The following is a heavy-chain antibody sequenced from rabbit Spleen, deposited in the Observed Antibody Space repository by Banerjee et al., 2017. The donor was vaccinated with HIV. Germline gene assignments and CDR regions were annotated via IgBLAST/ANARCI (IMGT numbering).Heavy chain of an antibody. V-gene: IGHV1S45*01. D-gene: IGHD8-1*01. CDR1: GLDFSSNYW. CDR3: ARDSGTSFSSYGMDL. J-gene: IGHJ6*01. CDR2: INTSTGTT. Sequence: QEQLEESGGDLVKPGASLALTCKASGLDFSSNYWICWVRQAPGKGLEWIGCINTSTGTTVYATWAKGRFTISRTSSPSVTLQMTSLTAADTATYFCARDSGTSFSSYGMDLWGPGTLVTVS.